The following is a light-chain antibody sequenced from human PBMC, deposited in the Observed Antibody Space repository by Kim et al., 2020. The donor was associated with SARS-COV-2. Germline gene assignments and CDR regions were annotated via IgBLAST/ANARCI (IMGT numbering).Light chain of an antibody. Sequence: SIAISCTGTSSDVGGYNYVSWYQHHPGEAPKLMIYDVSKRPSGVSHRFSGSKSCNTASLTISGLQAEDEADYYCNSYTTGNTFPYVFGIGTKVTVL. J-gene: IGLJ1*01. V-gene: IGLV2-14*03. CDR3: NSYTTGNTFPYV. CDR2: DVS. CDR1: SSDVGGYNY.